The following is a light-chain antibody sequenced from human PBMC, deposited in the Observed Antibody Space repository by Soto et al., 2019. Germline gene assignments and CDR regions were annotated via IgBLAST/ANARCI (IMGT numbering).Light chain of an antibody. CDR1: SGYSTYA. CDR3: QSLGTGIQV. J-gene: IGLJ3*02. V-gene: IGLV4-69*01. Sequence: QPVLTQSPSASASLGASVKLTCTLSSGYSTYAIAWHQQQSEKGPRFLMNINYDGTHSKGDGFFDRFSGSSSGAERHLTISSLQSEDEADYYCQSLGTGIQVFGGGTKLTVL. CDR2: INYDGTH.